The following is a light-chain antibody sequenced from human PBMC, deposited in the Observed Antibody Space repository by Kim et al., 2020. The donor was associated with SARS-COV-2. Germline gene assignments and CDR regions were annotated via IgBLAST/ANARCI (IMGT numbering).Light chain of an antibody. J-gene: IGKJ5*01. Sequence: LPPGGTAPPCWRGSQSVSSYFAWHQKTPCPAPRLLIYDAFKRATGTPARFSGSGSGTDFTLTISSLEHEDFAIYYCQQRANWPITFGQGTRLEIK. CDR3: QQRANWPIT. V-gene: IGKV3-11*01. CDR2: DAF. CDR1: QSVSSY.